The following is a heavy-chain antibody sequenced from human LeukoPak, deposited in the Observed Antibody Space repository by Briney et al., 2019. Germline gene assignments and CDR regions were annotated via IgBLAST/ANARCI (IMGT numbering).Heavy chain of an antibody. J-gene: IGHJ6*02. V-gene: IGHV1-69*13. Sequence: SVKVSCRASGGTFSSYAISWVRQAPGQGLEWMGGIIPIFGTANYAQKFQGRVTITADESTSTAYMELSSLRSEDTAVYYCASPLPGYDILTGSDYYYYGMDVWGQGTTVTVSS. CDR2: IIPIFGTA. D-gene: IGHD3-9*01. CDR1: GGTFSSYA. CDR3: ASPLPGYDILTGSDYYYYGMDV.